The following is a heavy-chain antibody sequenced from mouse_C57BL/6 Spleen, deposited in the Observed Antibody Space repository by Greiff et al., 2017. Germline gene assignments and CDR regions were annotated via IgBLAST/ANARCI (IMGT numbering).Heavy chain of an antibody. CDR1: GYTFTSYW. Sequence: QVQLKQPGAELVKPGASVKVSCKASGYTFTSYWMHWVKQRPGQGLEWIGRIHPSDSDTNYNQKFKGKATLTVDKSSSTAYMQLSSLTSEDSAVYDCAIKGGVTTSVYAMDYWGQGTSVTVSS. D-gene: IGHD2-2*01. V-gene: IGHV1-74*01. CDR2: IHPSDSDT. CDR3: AIKGGVTTSVYAMDY. J-gene: IGHJ4*01.